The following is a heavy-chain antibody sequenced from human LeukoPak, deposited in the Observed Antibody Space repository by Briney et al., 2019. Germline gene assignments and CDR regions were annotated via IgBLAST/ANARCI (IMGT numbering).Heavy chain of an antibody. D-gene: IGHD1-26*01. CDR2: TSGSGGST. CDR1: GFTFSSYA. V-gene: IGHV3-23*01. CDR3: AKDGGEWERYFDY. Sequence: GGSLRLSCAASGFTFSSYAMSWVRQAPGKGLEWVSATSGSGGSTYYADSVKGRFTISRDNSKNTLYLQMNSLRAEDTAVYYCAKDGGEWERYFDYWGQGTLVTVSS. J-gene: IGHJ4*02.